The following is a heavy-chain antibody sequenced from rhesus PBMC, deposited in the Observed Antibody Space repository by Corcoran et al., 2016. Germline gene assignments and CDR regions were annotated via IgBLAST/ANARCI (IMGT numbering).Heavy chain of an antibody. CDR3: ARWKGTVSGFDY. V-gene: IGHV4S7*01. J-gene: IGHJ4*01. D-gene: IGHD5-24*01. CDR2: ISGSSGTP. CDR1: GGSIRDSYY. Sequence: QVQLQESGPGLVKPSETLSLTCAVSGGSIRDSYYWNWIRQPPGKGLEWVGNISGSSGTPSYNPPLKRRGPISKDTSKNQFSLKLSSVTAADTAVYYCARWKGTVSGFDYWGQGVLVTVSS.